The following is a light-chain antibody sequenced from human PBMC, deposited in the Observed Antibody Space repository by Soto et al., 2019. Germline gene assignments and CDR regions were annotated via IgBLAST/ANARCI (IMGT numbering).Light chain of an antibody. CDR2: EVT. J-gene: IGLJ1*01. CDR1: SSDVGGYDY. Sequence: VLTQPPSASGSPGQSVTISCTGTSSDVGGYDYVSWYQQHPGKAPKLMIYEVTIRPSGVSDRFSGSKSGNTASLTVSRLQAEDEADYYCSSYTGGNPSYVFGTGTKLTVL. V-gene: IGLV2-8*01. CDR3: SSYTGGNPSYV.